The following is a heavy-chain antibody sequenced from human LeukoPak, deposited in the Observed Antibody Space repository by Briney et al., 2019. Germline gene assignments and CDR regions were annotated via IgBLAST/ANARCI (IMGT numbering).Heavy chain of an antibody. D-gene: IGHD5-24*01. V-gene: IGHV4-39*07. J-gene: IGHJ4*02. CDR2: IYYSGST. CDR3: ASGPEMATIYYFDY. Sequence: SETLSLTCTVSGGSISSSRYYWGWIRQPPGKGLEWIGSIYYSGSTYYNPSLKSRVTISVDTSKNQFSLKLSSVTAADTAVYYCASGPEMATIYYFDYWGQGTLVTVSS. CDR1: GGSISSSRYY.